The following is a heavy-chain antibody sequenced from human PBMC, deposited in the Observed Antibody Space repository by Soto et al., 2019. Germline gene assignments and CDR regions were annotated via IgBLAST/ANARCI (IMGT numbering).Heavy chain of an antibody. D-gene: IGHD3-3*01. CDR1: GFTFSSYA. J-gene: IGHJ6*02. CDR3: ARDRSWSPRGRANTYYYGMDV. CDR2: ISYDGSNK. V-gene: IGHV3-30-3*01. Sequence: QVQLVESGGGVVQPGRSLRLSCAASGFTFSSYAMHWVRQAPGKGLEWVAVISYDGSNKYYADSVKGRFTISRDNSKNTLYLQMNSLRAEDTAVYYCARDRSWSPRGRANTYYYGMDVWGQGTTVTVSS.